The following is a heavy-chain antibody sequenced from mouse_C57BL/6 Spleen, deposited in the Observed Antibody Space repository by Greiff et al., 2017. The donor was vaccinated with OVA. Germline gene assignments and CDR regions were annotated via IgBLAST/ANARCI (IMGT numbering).Heavy chain of an antibody. J-gene: IGHJ4*01. CDR1: GYSITSGYY. CDR3: ARKVDDYDGGSMDY. V-gene: IGHV3-6*01. Sequence: EVKVEESGPGLVKPSQSLSLTCSVTGYSITSGYYWNWIRQFPGNKLEWMGYISYDGSNNYNPSLKNRISITRDTSKNQFFLKLNSVTTEDTATYYCARKVDDYDGGSMDYWGQGTSVTVSS. D-gene: IGHD2-4*01. CDR2: ISYDGSN.